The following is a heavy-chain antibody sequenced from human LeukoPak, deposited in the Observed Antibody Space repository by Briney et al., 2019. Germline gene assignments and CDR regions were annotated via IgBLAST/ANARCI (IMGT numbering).Heavy chain of an antibody. V-gene: IGHV4-39*07. CDR3: ARDGKAAAGKRYYYYMDV. CDR2: IYTSGST. Sequence: SETLSLTCTVSGGSISSSSYYWGWIRQPPGKGLEWIGRIYTSGSTNYNPSLKSRVTISVDTSKNQFSLKLSSVTAADTAVYYCARDGKAAAGKRYYYYMDVWGKGTTVTVSS. CDR1: GGSISSSSYY. J-gene: IGHJ6*03. D-gene: IGHD6-13*01.